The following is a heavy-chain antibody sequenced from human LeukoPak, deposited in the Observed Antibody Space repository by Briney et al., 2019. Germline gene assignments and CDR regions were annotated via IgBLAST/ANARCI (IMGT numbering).Heavy chain of an antibody. D-gene: IGHD4-11*01. CDR2: IRSKANSYAT. Sequence: GGSLRLSCAASGFTFSGSATHWVRQASGKGLEWVGRIRSKANSYATAYAASVKGRFTISRDDSKNTAYLQMNSLKTEDTAVYYCAKGMTTRGWGQGTLVTVSS. CDR1: GFTFSGSA. J-gene: IGHJ4*02. CDR3: AKGMTTRG. V-gene: IGHV3-73*01.